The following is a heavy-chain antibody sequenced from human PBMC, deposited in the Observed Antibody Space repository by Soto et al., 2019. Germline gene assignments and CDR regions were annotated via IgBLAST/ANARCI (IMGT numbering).Heavy chain of an antibody. CDR2: IFYSGTT. J-gene: IGHJ4*02. D-gene: IGHD2-21*02. Sequence: QVQLQESGPGLVRPSGTLSLTCAVSGDSISSGDWWTWVRQPPGERLEWIGEIFYSGTTNYNPSLKSRVTISVDKSKYQFSLKLSSVSAADTAVYYCARIVYCGGDCFSFDYWGQGTLVTVSS. V-gene: IGHV4-4*02. CDR3: ARIVYCGGDCFSFDY. CDR1: GDSISSGDW.